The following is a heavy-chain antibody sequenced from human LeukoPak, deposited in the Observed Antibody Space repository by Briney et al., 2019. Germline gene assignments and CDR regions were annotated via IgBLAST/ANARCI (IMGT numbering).Heavy chain of an antibody. CDR3: AKDRGGYSSSLGWFDP. CDR1: GFTFDDYA. Sequence: GGSLRLSCAASGFTFDDYAMHWVRQAPGKGLEWVSLISGDGGSTYYADSVKGRFTISRDNSKNSLYLQMNSLRTEDTALYYCAKDRGGYSSSLGWFDPWGQGTLVTVSS. J-gene: IGHJ5*02. CDR2: ISGDGGST. V-gene: IGHV3-43*02. D-gene: IGHD6-6*01.